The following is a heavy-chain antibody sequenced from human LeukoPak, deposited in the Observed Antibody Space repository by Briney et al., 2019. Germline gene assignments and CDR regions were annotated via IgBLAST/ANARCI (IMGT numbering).Heavy chain of an antibody. J-gene: IGHJ4*02. D-gene: IGHD3-22*01. CDR3: AKFTTYYYASSGPN. Sequence: PGGSLRLSCAASGFTFSSYGMHWVRQAPGKGPEWVAFIRYDGSNKYYADSVKGRFTISRDNSKNTLYLQMNSLRAEDTAVYYCAKFTTYYYASSGPNWGQGTLVTVSS. CDR1: GFTFSSYG. CDR2: IRYDGSNK. V-gene: IGHV3-30*02.